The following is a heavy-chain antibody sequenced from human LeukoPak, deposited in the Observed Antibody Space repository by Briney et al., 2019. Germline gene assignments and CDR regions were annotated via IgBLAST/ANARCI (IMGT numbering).Heavy chain of an antibody. D-gene: IGHD2-15*01. CDR1: GGSISSSSYY. V-gene: IGHV4-61*05. Sequence: SETLSLTCTVSGGSISSSSYYWGWIRQPPGKGLEWIGYISYSGSTNYNPSLKSRVSISVDTSKNQFSLKLSSVTAVDTAMYYCARGGPLQFDYWGQGTLVTVSS. CDR3: ARGGPLQFDY. J-gene: IGHJ4*02. CDR2: ISYSGST.